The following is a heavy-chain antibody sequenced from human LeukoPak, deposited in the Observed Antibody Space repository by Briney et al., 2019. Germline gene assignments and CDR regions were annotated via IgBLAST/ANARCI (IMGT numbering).Heavy chain of an antibody. D-gene: IGHD6-13*01. CDR1: AFTFSSYA. V-gene: IGHV3-23*01. J-gene: IGHJ4*02. Sequence: PGGSLRLSCAASAFTFSSYAMSWVRQAPGKGLEWVSVISASGGSTYHGDSVKGRFTISRDNSKNMLYLQMNSLRAEDTAVYYCANLPAAGTDYWGRGTLVTVSS. CDR3: ANLPAAGTDY. CDR2: ISASGGST.